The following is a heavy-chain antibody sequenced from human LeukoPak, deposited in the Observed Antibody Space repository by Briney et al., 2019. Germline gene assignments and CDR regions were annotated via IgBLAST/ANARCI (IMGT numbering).Heavy chain of an antibody. D-gene: IGHD3-3*01. CDR2: IYYSGST. CDR1: GGSISSGDYY. CDR3: ARDLRIWSGATYYFDY. J-gene: IGHJ4*02. V-gene: IGHV4-30-4*01. Sequence: SQTLSLTCTVSGGSISSGDYYWSWIRQPPGKGLEWIGYIYYSGSTYYNPSLKSRVTISVDTSKNQFSLKLSSVTAADTAVYYCARDLRIWSGATYYFDYWGQGTLVTASS.